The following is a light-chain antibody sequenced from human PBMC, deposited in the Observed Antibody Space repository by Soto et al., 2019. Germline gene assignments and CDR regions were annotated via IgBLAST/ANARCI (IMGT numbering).Light chain of an antibody. CDR2: DVT. V-gene: IGLV2-14*03. CDR3: SSYTNRNTVV. J-gene: IGLJ3*02. Sequence: QSALTQPASVSGSPGQSITIFCTGTSSDVGGYNYVSWYQQRPGKPPKLMIYDVTNRPSGVSNRFSGSKSGSTASLTIFGLQAEDEGDYYCSSYTNRNTVVSGGGTKVTVL. CDR1: SSDVGGYNY.